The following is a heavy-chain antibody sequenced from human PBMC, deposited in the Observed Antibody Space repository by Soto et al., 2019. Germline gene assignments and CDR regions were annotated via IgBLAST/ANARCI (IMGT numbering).Heavy chain of an antibody. Sequence: GGSLRLSCAASGFTFRSYWMHWVRQAPGKGLVWVSHINGDGISTSYADSVKGRFTISRGNAKDTLYPQMNSLKPEDTAIYYCAEATATVGGAFDICGHGTMVTVSS. CDR3: AEATATVGGAFDI. CDR2: INGDGIST. D-gene: IGHD1-1*01. V-gene: IGHV3-74*01. J-gene: IGHJ3*02. CDR1: GFTFRSYW.